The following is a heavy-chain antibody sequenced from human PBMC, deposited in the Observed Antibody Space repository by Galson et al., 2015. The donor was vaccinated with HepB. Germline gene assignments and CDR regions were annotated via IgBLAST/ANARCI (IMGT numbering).Heavy chain of an antibody. J-gene: IGHJ6*02. CDR3: AQDLTYYYGSGSYFVGMDV. V-gene: IGHV3-9*01. Sequence: TLRVSGAAAGFSLDDPAMHWARQAPGEGLEWVRGISWNGDLRGYAASVRGRVTVCSATAQYSLYLLLNRLRAEDTDLYYCAQDLTYYYGSGSYFVGMDVWGQGTTVTVSS. CDR2: ISWNGDLR. CDR1: GFSLDDPA. D-gene: IGHD3-10*01.